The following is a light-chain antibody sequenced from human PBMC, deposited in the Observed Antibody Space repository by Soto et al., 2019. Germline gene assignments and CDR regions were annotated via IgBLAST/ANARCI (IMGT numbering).Light chain of an antibody. CDR3: SSYTSSSTLV. CDR2: DVS. V-gene: IGLV2-14*01. Sequence: QSALTQPASVSGSPGQSITISCTGTSSDVGVYNYVSWYQQHPGKAPQHMIYDVSNRPSGVSNRFSGSKSGNTASLTISGLQAEDEADYYCSSYTSSSTLVFGGGTKLTV. CDR1: SSDVGVYNY. J-gene: IGLJ2*01.